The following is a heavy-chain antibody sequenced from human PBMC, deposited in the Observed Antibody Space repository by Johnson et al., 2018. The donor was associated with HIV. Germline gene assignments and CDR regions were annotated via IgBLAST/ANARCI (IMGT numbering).Heavy chain of an antibody. CDR2: ISCNSGRI. D-gene: IGHD6-13*01. Sequence: VQLVESGGGLIQPGRSLRLSCAASGFTFSSYAMHWVRQAPGKGLEWVSGISCNSGRIAYVDSMKGRFTLSRDNAKNSLYLQMNSLRAEDTAVYYCAKVAVATAAGGVALDIWGPGTMVTVS. V-gene: IGHV3-9*01. CDR3: AKVAVATAAGGVALDI. CDR1: GFTFSSYA. J-gene: IGHJ3*02.